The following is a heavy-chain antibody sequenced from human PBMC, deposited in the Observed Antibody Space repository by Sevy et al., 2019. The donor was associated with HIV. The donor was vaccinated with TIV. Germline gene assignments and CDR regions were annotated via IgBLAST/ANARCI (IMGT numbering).Heavy chain of an antibody. J-gene: IGHJ4*02. D-gene: IGHD2-21*02. CDR1: EYIFTGFH. V-gene: IGHV1-2*02. CDR2: IDPHSGGT. CDR3: AKLTGVTGMFDS. Sequence: ASVKVSCKASEYIFTGFHMNWVRQAPGQGPEWMGWIDPHSGGTNYARKFQGRVSMTRDMSISTVYLQLSSLKSDDTAVYYCAKLTGVTGMFDSWGQGTLVTVSS.